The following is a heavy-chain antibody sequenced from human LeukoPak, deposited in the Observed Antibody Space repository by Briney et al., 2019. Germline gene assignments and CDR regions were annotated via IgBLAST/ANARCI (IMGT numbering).Heavy chain of an antibody. Sequence: SETLSRTCTVSGGSISSSSYYWGWIRQPPGKGLEWIGSIYYSGSTYYNPSLKSRVTISVDTSKNQFSLKLSSVTAADTAVYYCARHLHPTAPLGWGQGTLVTVSS. CDR3: ARHLHPTAPLG. CDR2: IYYSGST. J-gene: IGHJ4*02. V-gene: IGHV4-39*01. D-gene: IGHD7-27*01. CDR1: GGSISSSSYY.